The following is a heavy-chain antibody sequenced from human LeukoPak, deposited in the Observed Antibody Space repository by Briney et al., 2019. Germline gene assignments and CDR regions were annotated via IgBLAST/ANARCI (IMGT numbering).Heavy chain of an antibody. CDR2: MNPNSGNT. CDR1: GYTFTSYD. V-gene: IGHV1-8*01. CDR3: AIQRYSSSSGDFDY. D-gene: IGHD6-6*01. J-gene: IGHJ4*02. Sequence: ASVKVSCKASGYTFTSYDINWVRQATGQGLEWMGWMNPNSGNTGYAQKFQGRVTMTRDNSISTAYMELSSLRSEDTAVYYCAIQRYSSSSGDFDYWGRGTLVTVSS.